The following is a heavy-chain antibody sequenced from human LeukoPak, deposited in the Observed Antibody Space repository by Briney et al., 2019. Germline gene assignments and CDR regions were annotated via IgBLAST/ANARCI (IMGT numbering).Heavy chain of an antibody. CDR1: GGTFSSYA. D-gene: IGHD5-18*01. V-gene: IGHV1-69*05. CDR3: SVQLWGDYYYYYMDV. Sequence: ASVTVSCKPSGGTFSSYAISWVRQAPGQGLEWVGGIIPIFGTANYAQKLQGRVTITTDESTSTAYMELSSLRSEDTAVYYCSVQLWGDYYYYYMDVWGKGTTVTVSS. CDR2: IIPIFGTA. J-gene: IGHJ6*03.